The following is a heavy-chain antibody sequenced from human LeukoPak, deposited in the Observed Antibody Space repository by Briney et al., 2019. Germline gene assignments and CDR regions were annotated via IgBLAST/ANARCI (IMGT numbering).Heavy chain of an antibody. CDR3: ANSVSEFWSGYRPYYYYYMDV. Sequence: SETLSLTCTVSGYSISSGYYWGWIRQPPGKGLEWIGSIYHSGSTYYNPSLKSRVTISVDTSKNQFSLKLSSVTAADTAVYYCANSVSEFWSGYRPYYYYYMDVWGKGTTVTVSS. CDR1: GYSISSGYY. V-gene: IGHV4-38-2*02. D-gene: IGHD3-3*01. CDR2: IYHSGST. J-gene: IGHJ6*03.